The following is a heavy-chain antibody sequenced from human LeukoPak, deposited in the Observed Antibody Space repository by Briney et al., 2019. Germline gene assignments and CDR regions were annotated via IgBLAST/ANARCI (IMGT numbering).Heavy chain of an antibody. J-gene: IGHJ6*03. Sequence: GGSLRLSCAASGFTVSSNYMSWVRQAPGEGLEWVSLIYSDGSTYYEDSVKGRFTISRDNAKNSLYLQMNSLRAEDTAVYYCAREYYYYMDVWGKGTTVTVSS. V-gene: IGHV3-66*01. CDR3: AREYYYYMDV. CDR2: IYSDGST. CDR1: GFTVSSNY.